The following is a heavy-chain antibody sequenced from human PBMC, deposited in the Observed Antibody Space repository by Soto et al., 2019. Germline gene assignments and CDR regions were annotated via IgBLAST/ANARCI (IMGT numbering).Heavy chain of an antibody. Sequence: QVQLVESGGGVVQPGRSLRLSCAASGFTFSNNGMHWVRQAPGKGLEWVAVIWYDGSNEYFADSVKGRFTISRDNSKNTLFLQMDSLRAEDTAVYYCGRGVDYRVYAIDYWGQGTLVTVSS. J-gene: IGHJ4*02. D-gene: IGHD4-17*01. V-gene: IGHV3-33*01. CDR3: GRGVDYRVYAIDY. CDR1: GFTFSNNG. CDR2: IWYDGSNE.